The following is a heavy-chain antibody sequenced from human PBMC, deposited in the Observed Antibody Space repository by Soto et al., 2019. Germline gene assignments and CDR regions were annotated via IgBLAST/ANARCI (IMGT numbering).Heavy chain of an antibody. V-gene: IGHV3-30-3*01. D-gene: IGHD1-26*01. Sequence: QVQLVESGGGVVQPGRSLRLSCAASGFTFSSYAMHWVRQAPGKGLEWVAVISYDGSNKYYADSVKGRFTISRDNSKNTLYLQMNSLRAEDTAVYYCAREPLTPPGLELQYNWFDPWGQGTLVTVSS. J-gene: IGHJ5*02. CDR1: GFTFSSYA. CDR2: ISYDGSNK. CDR3: AREPLTPPGLELQYNWFDP.